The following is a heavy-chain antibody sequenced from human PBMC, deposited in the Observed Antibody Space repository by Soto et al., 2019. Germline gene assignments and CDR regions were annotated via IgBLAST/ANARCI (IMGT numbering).Heavy chain of an antibody. CDR2: IHYGGTT. Sequence: SETLSLTCTVSGGSVSGYYWSWIRQPPGKGLEWLGYIHYGGTTMYNPSVKSRVTISVDTPRNQFSLKLNSLTAADTAVYYCTRHAVIPKFQYGLDVWGQGTTVTVSS. CDR3: TRHAVIPKFQYGLDV. J-gene: IGHJ6*02. CDR1: GGSVSGYY. V-gene: IGHV4-59*02. D-gene: IGHD3-16*02.